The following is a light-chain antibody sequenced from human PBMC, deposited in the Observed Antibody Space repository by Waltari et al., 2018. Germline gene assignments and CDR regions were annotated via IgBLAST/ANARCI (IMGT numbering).Light chain of an antibody. V-gene: IGLV3-21*03. CDR3: QVWDGSSDHYV. CDR1: NIGRKH. CDR2: DDS. J-gene: IGLJ1*01. Sequence: SYVLAQPASVSVAPGKTARITCEGPNIGRKHVHWYQLRPGQAPVLVVHDDSDRPSGIPERFSGSNSGNTASLIISGVEAGDEADYFCQVWDGSSDHYVFGTGTAVTV.